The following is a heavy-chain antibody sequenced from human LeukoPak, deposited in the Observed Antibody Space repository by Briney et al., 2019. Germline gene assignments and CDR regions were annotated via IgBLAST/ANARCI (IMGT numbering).Heavy chain of an antibody. CDR2: ISGSGGST. CDR3: AKWGSRDGYNSDLDY. V-gene: IGHV3-23*01. D-gene: IGHD5-24*01. CDR1: GFTFSSYA. J-gene: IGHJ4*02. Sequence: GGSLRLSCAASGFTFSSYAMSWVRQAPGKGLEWVSAISGSGGSTYYADSVKGRFTISRVNSKNTLYLQMNSLRAEDTAVYYCAKWGSRDGYNSDLDYWGQGTLVTVSS.